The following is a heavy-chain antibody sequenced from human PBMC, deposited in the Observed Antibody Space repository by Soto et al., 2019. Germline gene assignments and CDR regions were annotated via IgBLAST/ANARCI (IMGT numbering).Heavy chain of an antibody. J-gene: IGHJ4*02. CDR3: ARDARDGYNRKYYFDY. Sequence: XVSLSLSCASSGFTFSSYSMNGVRQAPGKGLEWVSSISSSSSYIYYADSVKGRFTISRDNAKNSLYLQMNSLRAEDTAVYYCARDARDGYNRKYYFDYWGQGTLVTVSS. D-gene: IGHD5-12*01. CDR1: GFTFSSYS. V-gene: IGHV3-21*01. CDR2: ISSSSSYI.